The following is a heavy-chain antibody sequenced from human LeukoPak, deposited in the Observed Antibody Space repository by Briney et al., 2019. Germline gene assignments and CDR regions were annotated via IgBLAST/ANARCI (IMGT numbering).Heavy chain of an antibody. CDR3: ARRDNWNYWFDP. J-gene: IGHJ5*02. CDR2: IYYSGST. CDR1: GGSISGSNYY. D-gene: IGHD1-7*01. V-gene: IGHV4-39*01. Sequence: PSETLSLTCTVSGGSISGSNYYWGWIRQPPGKGLEWIGSIYYSGSTYYNPSLKSRVTISVDTSENQFSLKVSSVTAADTAVYYCARRDNWNYWFDPWGQGTLVTVSS.